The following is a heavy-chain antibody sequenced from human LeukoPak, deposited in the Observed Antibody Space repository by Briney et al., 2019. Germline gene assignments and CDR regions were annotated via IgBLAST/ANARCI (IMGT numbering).Heavy chain of an antibody. CDR2: IYYSGST. J-gene: IGHJ3*02. CDR1: GGPISSSSYY. V-gene: IGHV4-39*01. Sequence: SETLSLTCTVSGGPISSSSYYWGWLRQPPGKGLEWIGSIYYSGSTYYNPSLKSRVTISVDTSKNKFSLKLSSVTAADTAVYYCASGGYDFWSGYFPHDAFDIWGQGTMVTVSS. CDR3: ASGGYDFWSGYFPHDAFDI. D-gene: IGHD3-3*01.